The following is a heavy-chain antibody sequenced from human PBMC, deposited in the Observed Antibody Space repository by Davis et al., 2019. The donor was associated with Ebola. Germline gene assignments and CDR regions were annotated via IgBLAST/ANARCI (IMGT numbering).Heavy chain of an antibody. CDR1: GFMFSTYA. Sequence: PGGSLRLSCAASGFMFSTYAMHWVRQAPGKGLEWVAVISYDGSHWFYADPVKDRFTVSRDDSKNTLYLQMNSLRVEDTAVYYCAGNYAKSAFDMWGPGTTVTVSS. CDR2: ISYDGSHW. D-gene: IGHD1-7*01. CDR3: AGNYAKSAFDM. J-gene: IGHJ3*02. V-gene: IGHV3-30*03.